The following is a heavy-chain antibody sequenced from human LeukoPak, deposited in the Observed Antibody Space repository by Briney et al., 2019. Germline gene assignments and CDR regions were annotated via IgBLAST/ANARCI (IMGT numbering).Heavy chain of an antibody. CDR3: AKGDTGDRYFDY. D-gene: IGHD7-27*01. V-gene: IGHV3-23*01. Sequence: GGSLRLSCAASGFTFSSYAMSWVRQAPGKGLEWVSAISGSGGSTYYADSVKRRFSISRDNSKNTLYLQMNSLRAEDTAIYYCAKGDTGDRYFDYWGQGTLVTVSS. J-gene: IGHJ4*02. CDR2: ISGSGGST. CDR1: GFTFSSYA.